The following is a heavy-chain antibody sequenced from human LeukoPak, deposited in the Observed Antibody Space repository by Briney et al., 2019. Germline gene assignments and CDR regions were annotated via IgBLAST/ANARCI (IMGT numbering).Heavy chain of an antibody. CDR2: IYYSGST. CDR3: AADTATYDAFDI. V-gene: IGHV4-31*11. J-gene: IGHJ3*02. CDR1: GGSFSGYY. Sequence: SETLSLTCAVYGGSFSGYYWSWIRQHPGKGLEWIGYIYYSGSTYYNPSLKSRVTISVDTSKNQFSLKLSSVTAADTAVYYCAADTATYDAFDIWGQGTMVTVSS. D-gene: IGHD5-18*01.